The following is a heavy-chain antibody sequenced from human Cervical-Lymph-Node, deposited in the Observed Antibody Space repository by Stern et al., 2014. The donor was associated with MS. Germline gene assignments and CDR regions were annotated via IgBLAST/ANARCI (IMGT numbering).Heavy chain of an antibody. Sequence: VQLLESGGGVVQPGRSLRLYCATSGFDFSRYVVHWVRQAPGKGLEWVAVMSPSGGRHIYYAAPVKGRFTIPRENSMNTLYLQMNNLRVDDTAIYYCARDPVPAAPDYFDYWGQGTLVTVSS. J-gene: IGHJ4*02. CDR2: MSPSGGRHI. D-gene: IGHD2-21*02. CDR1: GFDFSRYV. V-gene: IGHV3-30*04. CDR3: ARDPVPAAPDYFDY.